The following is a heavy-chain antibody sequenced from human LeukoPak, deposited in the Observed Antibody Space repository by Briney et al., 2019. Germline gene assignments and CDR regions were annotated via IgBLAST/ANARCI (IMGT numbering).Heavy chain of an antibody. J-gene: IGHJ6*02. D-gene: IGHD1-26*01. Sequence: GESLRLSCAASGFTFSSYSMNWVRQAPGKGLEWVSSISSRSSYIYYADSVKGRFTISRDNAKNSLYLQMNSLRAEDTAVYYCARGVGGGMDVWGQGTTVTVSS. CDR2: ISSRSSYI. CDR3: ARGVGGGMDV. V-gene: IGHV3-21*01. CDR1: GFTFSSYS.